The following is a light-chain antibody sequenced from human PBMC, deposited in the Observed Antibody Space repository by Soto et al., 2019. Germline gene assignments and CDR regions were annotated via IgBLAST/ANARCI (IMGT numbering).Light chain of an antibody. V-gene: IGLV2-14*01. CDR1: SSDVGGYNY. CDR2: DVS. J-gene: IGLJ2*01. Sequence: QSVLTQPASVSGSPGQSITISCTGTSSDVGGYNYVSWYQQPPGKAPKLMIYDVSNRPSGVSNRFSGSKSGNTASLTISGLQAEDEADYYCSSYTSSSLVVFGGGTKLTVL. CDR3: SSYTSSSLVV.